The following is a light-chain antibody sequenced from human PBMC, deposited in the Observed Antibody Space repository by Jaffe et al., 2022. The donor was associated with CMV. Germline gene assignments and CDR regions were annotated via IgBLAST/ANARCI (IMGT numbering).Light chain of an antibody. CDR3: QQYGSSLFT. J-gene: IGKJ3*01. Sequence: EIVLTQSPGTLSLSPGEGATLSCRASQSVSSTFLAWYQQKPGQAPRLLIYGASTRATGIPDRFSGSGSGTDFTLTISRLEPEDFAVYYCQQYGSSLFTFGPGTKVEIK. V-gene: IGKV3-20*01. CDR2: GAS. CDR1: QSVSSTF.